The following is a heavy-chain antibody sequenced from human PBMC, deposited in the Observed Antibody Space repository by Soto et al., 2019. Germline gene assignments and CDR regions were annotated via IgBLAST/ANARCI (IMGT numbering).Heavy chain of an antibody. CDR3: ASYPVGYCSGGSCHPVDP. V-gene: IGHV3-23*01. CDR2: LSGSGAST. Sequence: EVQLLESGGGLVQPGGSLRLSCAASGFAFSSYAMSWVRQAPGKGLEWVSSLSGSGASTYYADSVKDRFTISRDNSKNTLYLQMNSLTAEDTAIYYCASYPVGYCSGGSCHPVDPWGQGTLVTVSS. J-gene: IGHJ5*02. D-gene: IGHD2-15*01. CDR1: GFAFSSYA.